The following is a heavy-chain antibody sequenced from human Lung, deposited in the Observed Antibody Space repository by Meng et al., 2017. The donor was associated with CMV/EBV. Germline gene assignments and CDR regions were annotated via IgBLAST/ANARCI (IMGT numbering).Heavy chain of an antibody. V-gene: IGHV6-1*01. CDR2: TYYRSKWYH. Sequence: QVQLTQAGPGLVKPSQTLSLTCAIPGDIVSSNSAAWHWIRQSPSRGLEWLGRTYYRSKWYHEYAVSVKSRITISPDTPKNQFSLQLNSMTPEDTAVYYCARGINGGSGDWGQGTLVTVSS. D-gene: IGHD4-23*01. CDR1: GDIVSSNSAA. CDR3: ARGINGGSGD. J-gene: IGHJ4*02.